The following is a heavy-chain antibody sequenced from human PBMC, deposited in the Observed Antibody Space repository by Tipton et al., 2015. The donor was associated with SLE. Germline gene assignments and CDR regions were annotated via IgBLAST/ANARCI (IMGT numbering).Heavy chain of an antibody. CDR2: IYYSGST. D-gene: IGHD2-8*01. CDR1: GYPISSGYY. CDR3: ARGGVPNY. Sequence: TLSLTCTVSGYPISSGYYWGWIRQPPGKGLEWIGSIYYSGSTNYNPSLKSRVTISVDTSENQFSLKLSSVTAADTAVYFCARGGVPNYWGQGTLVTVSS. V-gene: IGHV4-38-2*02. J-gene: IGHJ4*02.